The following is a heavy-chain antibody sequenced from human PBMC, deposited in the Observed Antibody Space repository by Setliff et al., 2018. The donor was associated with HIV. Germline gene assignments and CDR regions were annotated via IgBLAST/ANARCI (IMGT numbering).Heavy chain of an antibody. Sequence: SETLSLTCTVSGGSISSGNYYWSWIRQAAGKGLEWIGRIYTSGSASYNPSLKSRVTISVDTSKNQFSLKLSSVTVADTALYYCGRDEHGFNSNWYGVDWGQGTLVTVS. CDR3: GRDEHGFNSNWYGVD. J-gene: IGHJ4*02. CDR2: IYTSGSA. D-gene: IGHD6-13*01. CDR1: GGSISSGNYY. V-gene: IGHV4-61*02.